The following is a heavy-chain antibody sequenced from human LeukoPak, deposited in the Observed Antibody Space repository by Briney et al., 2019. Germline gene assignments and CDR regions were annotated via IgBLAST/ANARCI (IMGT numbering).Heavy chain of an antibody. CDR1: GYTFTSYF. V-gene: IGHV1-46*01. Sequence: ASVKVFCKASGYTFTSYFMHWVRQAPGQGLEWMGLINPRGGSTRYAQKFQGRVTMTRDTSTSTVYMELSSLRSEDTAMYYCARDRTHYYESSGYYSRWEYWGQGTLVTVSS. CDR2: INPRGGST. D-gene: IGHD3-22*01. CDR3: ARDRTHYYESSGYYSRWEY. J-gene: IGHJ4*02.